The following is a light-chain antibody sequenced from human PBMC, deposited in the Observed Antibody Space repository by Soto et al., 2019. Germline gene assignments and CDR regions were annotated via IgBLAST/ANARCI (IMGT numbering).Light chain of an antibody. Sequence: EFVLTQSPGTLSLSPGERATLSCRASQTVRNNYLAWYQQKPGQAPRLLIYDASSRATGIPDRFSGGGSGTDFTLTISRLEPEDFAVYYCQHYGTSPSTFGRGTKVEIK. CDR2: DAS. J-gene: IGKJ1*01. V-gene: IGKV3-20*01. CDR1: QTVRNNY. CDR3: QHYGTSPST.